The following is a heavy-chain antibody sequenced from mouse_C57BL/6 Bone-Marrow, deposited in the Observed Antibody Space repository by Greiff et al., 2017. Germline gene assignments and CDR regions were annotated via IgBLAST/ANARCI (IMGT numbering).Heavy chain of an antibody. CDR2: INPGSGGT. D-gene: IGHD2-4*01. CDR1: GYAFTNYL. Sequence: VKVVESGAELVRPGTSVKVSCKASGYAFTNYLIEWVKQRPGQGLEWIGVINPGSGGTNYNEKFKGKATLTADKSSSTAYMQLSSLTSEDSAVYFCARLSDDYDFDYWGQGTTLTVSS. V-gene: IGHV1-54*01. CDR3: ARLSDDYDFDY. J-gene: IGHJ2*01.